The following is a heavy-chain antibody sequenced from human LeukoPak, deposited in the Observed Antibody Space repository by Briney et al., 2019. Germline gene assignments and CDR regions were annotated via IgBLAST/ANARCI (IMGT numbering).Heavy chain of an antibody. D-gene: IGHD3-10*02. CDR1: GLTFSSFW. V-gene: IGHV3-23*01. CDR2: ISYSGANS. Sequence: PGGSLRLSCAASGLTFSSFWMSWVRQAPGEGLEWVSLISYSGANSYYTDSVRGRFTISRDNSKDTLFLQMNSLRAEDTAIYYCARDLHYYVAMDVWGQGTTVTVSS. J-gene: IGHJ6*02. CDR3: ARDLHYYVAMDV.